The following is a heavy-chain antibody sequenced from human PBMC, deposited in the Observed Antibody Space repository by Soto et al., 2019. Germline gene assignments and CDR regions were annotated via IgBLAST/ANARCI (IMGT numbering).Heavy chain of an antibody. CDR1: GYTFTGYY. J-gene: IGHJ6*02. D-gene: IGHD2-8*01. V-gene: IGHV1-2*02. CDR2: INPNSGGT. CDR3: ARDYFALRGEYCTNGVCSLPYYYGMDV. Sequence: WASVKVSCKASGYTFTGYYMHWVRQAPGQGLEWMGWINPNSGGTNYAQKFQGRVTMTRDTSISTAYMELSRLRSDDTAVYYCARDYFALRGEYCTNGVCSLPYYYGMDVWGQGTTVTVSS.